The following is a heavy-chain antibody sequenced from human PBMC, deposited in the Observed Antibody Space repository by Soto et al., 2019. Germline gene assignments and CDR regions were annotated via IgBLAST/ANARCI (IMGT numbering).Heavy chain of an antibody. Sequence: ASVKVSCKASGYTFPGYYMHWVRQAPGQGLEWMGWINPNSGGTNYAQKFQGWVTMTRDTSISTAYMELSRLRSDDTAVYYCAREGYGSGSYQYYYYYGMDVWGQGTTVTVSS. D-gene: IGHD3-10*01. CDR3: AREGYGSGSYQYYYYYGMDV. CDR2: INPNSGGT. CDR1: GYTFPGYY. J-gene: IGHJ6*02. V-gene: IGHV1-2*04.